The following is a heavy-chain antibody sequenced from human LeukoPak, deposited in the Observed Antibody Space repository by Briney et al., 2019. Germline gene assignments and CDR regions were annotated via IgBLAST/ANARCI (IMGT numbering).Heavy chain of an antibody. J-gene: IGHJ4*02. CDR3: ARGYYGSGSYSLDY. V-gene: IGHV1-69*13. D-gene: IGHD3-10*01. CDR2: IIPIFGTA. Sequence: GASVKVSCKASGGTFISYAISWVRQAPGQGLEWMGGIIPIFGTANYAQKFQGRVTITADESTSTAYMELSSLRSEDTAVYYCARGYYGSGSYSLDYWGQGTLVTGSS. CDR1: GGTFISYA.